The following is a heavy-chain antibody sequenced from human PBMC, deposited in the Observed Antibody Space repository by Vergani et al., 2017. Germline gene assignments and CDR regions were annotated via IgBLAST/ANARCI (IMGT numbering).Heavy chain of an antibody. V-gene: IGHV4-61*02. CDR1: GGSISSGSYY. CDR2: IYTSGST. D-gene: IGHD1-20*01. CDR3: ARGRGPRGITGTRNNWFDP. J-gene: IGHJ5*02. Sequence: QVQLQESGPGLVKPSQTLSLTCTVSGGSISSGSYYWSWIRQPAGKGLEWIGRIYTSGSTNYNPSLKSRVTISVDTSKNQFSLKLSSVTAADTAVYYCARGRGPRGITGTRNNWFDPWGQGTLVTVSS.